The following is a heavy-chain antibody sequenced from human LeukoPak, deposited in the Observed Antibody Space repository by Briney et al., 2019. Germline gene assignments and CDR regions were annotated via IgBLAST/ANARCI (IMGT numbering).Heavy chain of an antibody. V-gene: IGHV4-31*03. D-gene: IGHD6-13*01. J-gene: IGHJ4*02. CDR3: ARAGCSSSWYNY. Sequence: SQTLSLTCTVSGGSISSGGYYWSWIRQHPGKGLEWIGYIYYSGSTYYNPSLKSRVTISVDTSKNQFSLKLSSVTAADTAVYYCARAGCSSSWYNYWGQGTLVTVSS. CDR1: GGSISSGGYY. CDR2: IYYSGST.